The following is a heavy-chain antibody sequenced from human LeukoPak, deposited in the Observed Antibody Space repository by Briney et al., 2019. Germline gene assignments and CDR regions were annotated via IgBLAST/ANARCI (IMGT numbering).Heavy chain of an antibody. J-gene: IGHJ4*02. V-gene: IGHV3-53*01. D-gene: IGHD5-24*01. CDR1: GFTFSAYA. Sequence: GGSLRLSCEASGFTFSAYAMTWVRQAPGKGLQWVSVIYSGGTTYYADSVKGRFTISRDNSKNTLYLQVNSLRAEDTAVYYCARALLVRNGYNYSPNYFDYWGQGTLVTVSS. CDR3: ARALLVRNGYNYSPNYFDY. CDR2: IYSGGTT.